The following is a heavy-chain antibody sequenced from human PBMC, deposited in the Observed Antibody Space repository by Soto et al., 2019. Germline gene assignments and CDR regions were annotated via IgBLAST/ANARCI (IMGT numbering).Heavy chain of an antibody. CDR1: GYTFTSYG. D-gene: IGHD4-4*01. J-gene: IGHJ5*02. CDR3: AREKMTTVTTYWFDP. V-gene: IGHV1-18*04. CDR2: ISASNGNT. Sequence: EASVKVSCKASGYTFTSYGISWVRQAPGQGLEWMGWISASNGNTNYAQKLQGRVTMTTDTSTSTAYMELRSLRSDDTAVYYCAREKMTTVTTYWFDPWGQGTLVTVSS.